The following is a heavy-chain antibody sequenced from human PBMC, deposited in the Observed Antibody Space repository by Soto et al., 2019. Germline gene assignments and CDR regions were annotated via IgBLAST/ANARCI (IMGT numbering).Heavy chain of an antibody. V-gene: IGHV3-7*05. D-gene: IGHD6-19*01. J-gene: IGHJ5*02. CDR3: ARDQWQWLSISKGYGDHRNLHSVPATRASDP. CDR1: C. Sequence: CKIVGRQLLGKKLEWVANIKEDGTEKSYVDSVKGRFTISRDNAKNSLYLQLKSLRADDTAVYYCARDQWQWLSISKGYGDHRNLHSVPATRASDP. CDR2: IKEDGTEK.